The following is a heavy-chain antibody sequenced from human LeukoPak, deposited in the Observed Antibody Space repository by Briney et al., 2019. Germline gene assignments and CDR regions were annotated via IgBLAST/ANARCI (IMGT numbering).Heavy chain of an antibody. CDR3: ARRGYSGYGRMGGGYDY. J-gene: IGHJ4*02. V-gene: IGHV4-34*01. CDR1: GGSFSGYY. CDR2: INHSGST. Sequence: SETLSLTCAVYGGSFSGYYWSWIRQPPGKGREWIGEINHSGSTNYNPSLKSRVTISVDTSKNQFSLKLSSVTAADTAVYYCARRGYSGYGRMGGGYDYWGQGTLVTVSS. D-gene: IGHD5-12*01.